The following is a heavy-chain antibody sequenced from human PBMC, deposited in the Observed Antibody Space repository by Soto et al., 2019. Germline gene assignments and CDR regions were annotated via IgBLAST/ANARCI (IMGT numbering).Heavy chain of an antibody. Sequence: ASVKVSCKASGYTFTSYGISWVRQAPGQGLEWMGWISAYNGNTNYAQKLQGRVTMTTDTSTSTAYMGLRSLGSDDTAVYYCARDQMITFGGVIVIPVPDDAFDIWGQGTMVTVSS. V-gene: IGHV1-18*01. J-gene: IGHJ3*02. CDR1: GYTFTSYG. CDR2: ISAYNGNT. D-gene: IGHD3-16*02. CDR3: ARDQMITFGGVIVIPVPDDAFDI.